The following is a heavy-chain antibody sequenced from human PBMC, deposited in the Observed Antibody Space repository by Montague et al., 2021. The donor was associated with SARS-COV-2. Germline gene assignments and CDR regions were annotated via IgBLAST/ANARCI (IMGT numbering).Heavy chain of an antibody. CDR3: ARGIWFGELLTGYYYYGMDV. J-gene: IGHJ6*02. Sequence: CAISGDSVSSNSAAWSWIRQSPSRGLEWLGRTYYRSKWYNDYAVSVKSRITINPDTSKNQFSLQLNSVTPEDTAVYYCARGIWFGELLTGYYYYGMDVWGQGTTVTVSS. CDR1: GDSVSSNSAA. D-gene: IGHD3-10*01. V-gene: IGHV6-1*01. CDR2: TYYRSKWYN.